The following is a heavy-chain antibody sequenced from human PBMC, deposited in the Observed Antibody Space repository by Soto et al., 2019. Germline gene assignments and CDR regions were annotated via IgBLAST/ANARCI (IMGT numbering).Heavy chain of an antibody. V-gene: IGHV1-69*12. J-gene: IGHJ4*02. CDR1: GGTFSSYA. CDR3: ASTPQYYYGSGSYYY. D-gene: IGHD3-10*01. Sequence: QVQLVQSGAEVKKPGSSVKVSCKASGGTFSSYAISWVRQAPGQGLEWMGGIIPIFGTANYAQKFQGRVTITADESTSTAYMELRSLRSEDTAVYYCASTPQYYYGSGSYYYWGQGTLVTVSS. CDR2: IIPIFGTA.